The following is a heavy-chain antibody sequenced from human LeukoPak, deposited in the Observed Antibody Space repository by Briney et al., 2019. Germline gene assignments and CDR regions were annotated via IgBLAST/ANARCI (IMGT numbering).Heavy chain of an antibody. Sequence: GESLQISCKASGYKFTYYWIAWVRQMPGKGLEWMGIIYPGDSHVRYSPSFQGQITISADKSFSTAYLQWSSLKASDTATYYCARLPKSWADLTWFDPWGQGTLVTVSA. V-gene: IGHV5-51*01. CDR1: GYKFTYYW. D-gene: IGHD1-26*01. CDR3: ARLPKSWADLTWFDP. CDR2: IYPGDSHV. J-gene: IGHJ5*02.